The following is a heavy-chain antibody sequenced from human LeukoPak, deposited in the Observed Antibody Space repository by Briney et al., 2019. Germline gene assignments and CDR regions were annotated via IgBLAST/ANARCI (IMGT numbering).Heavy chain of an antibody. CDR1: GGSISSGGYY. Sequence: SETLSLTCTVSGGSISSGGYYWSWIRQPPGKGLEWIGYIYHSGSTYYNPSLKSRVTISVDRSKNQFSLKLSSVTAADTAVYYCAKSVGYSSDWYLDFWGQGTLVTVSS. J-gene: IGHJ4*02. D-gene: IGHD6-19*01. CDR2: IYHSGST. CDR3: AKSVGYSSDWYLDF. V-gene: IGHV4-30-2*01.